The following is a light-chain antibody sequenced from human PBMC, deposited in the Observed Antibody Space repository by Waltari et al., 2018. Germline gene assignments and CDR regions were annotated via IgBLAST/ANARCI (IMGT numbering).Light chain of an antibody. CDR2: GAS. CDR3: QQYGSSIMYT. CDR1: QRLTKNY. J-gene: IGKJ2*01. Sequence: VLTQSPGTLSLSPGERATLSCRASQRLTKNYLAWYQQKPGQAPRLLIYGASSRAAGIPDRFSCSGSGTDFTLTISRLEPDDFAVYYCQQYGSSIMYTFGQGTKLEIK. V-gene: IGKV3-20*01.